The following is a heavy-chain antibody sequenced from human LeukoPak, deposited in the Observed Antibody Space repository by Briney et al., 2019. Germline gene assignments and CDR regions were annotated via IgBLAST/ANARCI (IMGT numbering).Heavy chain of an antibody. D-gene: IGHD2-15*01. CDR2: ISYDGSNK. V-gene: IGHV3-30-3*01. CDR3: ARDPCSGGSCYRNFDY. CDR1: GFTFSSYA. Sequence: GGSLRLSCAASGFTFSSYAMHWVRQAPGKGLEWVAVISYDGSNKYYADSVKGRFTISRDNSKNTLYLQMNSLRAEDTAVYYCARDPCSGGSCYRNFDYWGQETLVTVSS. J-gene: IGHJ4*02.